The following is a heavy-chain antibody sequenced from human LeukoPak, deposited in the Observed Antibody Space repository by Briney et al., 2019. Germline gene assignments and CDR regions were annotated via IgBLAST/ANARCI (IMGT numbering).Heavy chain of an antibody. CDR1: GYTFTAYY. V-gene: IGHV1-2*02. CDR3: ARVAGYSSSWYDY. D-gene: IGHD6-13*01. CDR2: INPNNGGT. J-gene: IGHJ4*02. Sequence: ASVKVSCKASGYTFTAYYMHWVRQAPGQGLEWMGWINPNNGGTNSAQKFQGRITMTRDTSISTANMELSRLRSDDTAVYHCARVAGYSSSWYDYWGQGTLVTVSS.